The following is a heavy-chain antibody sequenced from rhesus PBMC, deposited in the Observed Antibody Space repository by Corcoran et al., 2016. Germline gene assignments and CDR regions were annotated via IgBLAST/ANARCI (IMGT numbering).Heavy chain of an antibody. CDR1: GGSISSSY. J-gene: IGHJ4*01. V-gene: IGHV4-169*02. CDR3: ARDRSSYYDY. CDR2: IYGSGSST. D-gene: IGHD4-29*01. Sequence: LQLQESGPGLVKPSETLSVTCAVSGGSISSSYWSWIRQAPGKGLEWIGYIYGSGSSTNYNPSLKSRVTLSVDTSKNQLSLKLSSVTTADTAVYYCARDRSSYYDYWGQGVLVTVSS.